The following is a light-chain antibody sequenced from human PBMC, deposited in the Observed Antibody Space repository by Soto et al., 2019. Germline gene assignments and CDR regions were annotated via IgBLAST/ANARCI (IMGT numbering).Light chain of an antibody. CDR3: QQYNNWWT. CDR2: GAS. J-gene: IGKJ1*01. Sequence: EIVRTQSPATLSLSPGERATLSCRASQSVSSNLAWYQQKPGQAPRLLIYGASTRATGIPARLSGSGSGTEFTLTISSMQSEDFAVYYCQQYNNWWTFGQGTKVDIK. V-gene: IGKV3-15*01. CDR1: QSVSSN.